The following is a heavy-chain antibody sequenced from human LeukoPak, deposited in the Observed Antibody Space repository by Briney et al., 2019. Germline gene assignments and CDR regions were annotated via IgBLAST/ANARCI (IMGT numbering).Heavy chain of an antibody. D-gene: IGHD7-27*01. V-gene: IGHV3-23*01. Sequence: GGSLRLSCAASELALGSYAMSWVRQAPGKGLEWVSAISGSGGSTYYADSVKGRFTISRDNSKNTLYLQMNSLRAEDTAVYYCAKPLGIGDYWGQGTLVTVSS. J-gene: IGHJ4*02. CDR3: AKPLGIGDY. CDR1: ELALGSYA. CDR2: ISGSGGST.